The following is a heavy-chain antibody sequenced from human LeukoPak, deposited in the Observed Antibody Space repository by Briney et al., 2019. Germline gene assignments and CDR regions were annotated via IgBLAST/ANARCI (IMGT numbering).Heavy chain of an antibody. CDR3: ASSDGKYFQH. D-gene: IGHD1-1*01. V-gene: IGHV1-18*04. J-gene: IGHJ1*01. Sequence: ASVRVSCKASGYTFTGYYMHWVRQAPGQGLEWMGWISAYNGNTNYAQKLQGRVTMTTDTYTSTTYMELRSLRSDDTAVYYCASSDGKYFQHWGQGTLVTVSS. CDR2: ISAYNGNT. CDR1: GYTFTGYY.